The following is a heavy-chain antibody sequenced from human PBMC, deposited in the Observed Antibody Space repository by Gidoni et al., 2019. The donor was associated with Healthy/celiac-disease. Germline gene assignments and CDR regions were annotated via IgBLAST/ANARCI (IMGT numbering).Heavy chain of an antibody. CDR3: ARDMLKYCSSTSCSGSEFDY. D-gene: IGHD2-2*01. CDR1: GFTFSSYS. CDR2: ISSSSSTI. V-gene: IGHV3-48*01. Sequence: EVQLVESGGGLVQPGGSLRLSCAASGFTFSSYSMNWVRQAPGKGLEWVSYISSSSSTIYYADSVKGRFTISRDNAKNSLYLQMNSLRAEDTAVYYCARDMLKYCSSTSCSGSEFDYWGQGTLVTVSS. J-gene: IGHJ4*02.